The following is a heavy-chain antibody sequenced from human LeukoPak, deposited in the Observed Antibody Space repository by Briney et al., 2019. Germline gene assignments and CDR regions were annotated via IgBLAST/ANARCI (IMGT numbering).Heavy chain of an antibody. J-gene: IGHJ4*02. V-gene: IGHV4-34*01. CDR2: INYSGST. D-gene: IGHD2-2*01. Sequence: PSWTLSLTCAVYGGSFSGYYWSWIRQPPGKGLEWIGEINYSGSTNYNPSLKSRVTISVDRSKNQISLKLSSVTAADTAVYYCARVRCSTSCSFDYWGQGTLVTVSS. CDR1: GGSFSGYY. CDR3: ARVRCSTSCSFDY.